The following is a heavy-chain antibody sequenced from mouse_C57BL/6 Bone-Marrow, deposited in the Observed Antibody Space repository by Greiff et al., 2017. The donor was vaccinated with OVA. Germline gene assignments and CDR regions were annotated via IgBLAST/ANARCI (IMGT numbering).Heavy chain of an antibody. J-gene: IGHJ1*03. D-gene: IGHD1-1*01. CDR2: IDPSDSYT. CDR3: SREDGSSHEYFDV. CDR1: GYTFTSYW. Sequence: QVQLQQPGAELVMPGASVKLSCKASGYTFTSYWMHWVKQRPGQGLEWIGEIDPSDSYTNYNQKFKGKSTLTVDKSSSTAYMQLSSLTSEDSAVYYCSREDGSSHEYFDVWGTGTTVTVSS. V-gene: IGHV1-69*01.